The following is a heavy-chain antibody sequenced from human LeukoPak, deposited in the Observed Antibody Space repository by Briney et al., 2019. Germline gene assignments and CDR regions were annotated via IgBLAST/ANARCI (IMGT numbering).Heavy chain of an antibody. CDR1: GGSFSGYY. Sequence: PSETLSLTCAVYGGSFSGYYWSWLRQPPGKGLEWMGEINHSGSTNYNPSLKSRVTISVDTSKNQFSLKLSSVTAADTAVYYCARRRRGSSWPRANWFDPWGQGTLVTVSS. V-gene: IGHV4-34*01. D-gene: IGHD6-13*01. CDR3: ARRRRGSSWPRANWFDP. CDR2: INHSGST. J-gene: IGHJ5*02.